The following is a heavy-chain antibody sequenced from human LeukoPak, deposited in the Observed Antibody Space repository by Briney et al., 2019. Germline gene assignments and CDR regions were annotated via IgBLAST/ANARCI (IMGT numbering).Heavy chain of an antibody. CDR1: GGSFSGYY. CDR2: IYHSGST. CDR3: TRPYYYDSTGSPDY. J-gene: IGHJ4*02. V-gene: IGHV4-34*01. D-gene: IGHD3-22*01. Sequence: SETLSLTCAVYGGSFSGYYWGWIRQPPGKGLEWIGNIYHSGSTYYNPSLKSRVTISVDMSKNQFSLKLSSVTAADTAVYYCTRPYYYDSTGSPDYWGQGTLVTVSS.